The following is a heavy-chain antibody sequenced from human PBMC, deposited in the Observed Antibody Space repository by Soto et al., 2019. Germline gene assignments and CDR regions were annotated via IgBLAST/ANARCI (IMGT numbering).Heavy chain of an antibody. CDR1: GYTFTSYG. CDR3: ATGRDVNYYHCMDV. Sequence: QVQLVQSGAEVKKPGASVKLSRTASGYTFTSYGISWVRQAPGQGLEWMGWISAYNGKTNYAQNVQGRVTMTPDASTRTTYTDLGRLISDETAVYYCATGRDVNYYHCMDVWGQGTTCTVAS. CDR2: ISAYNGKT. D-gene: IGHD3-10*01. V-gene: IGHV1-18*01. J-gene: IGHJ6*02.